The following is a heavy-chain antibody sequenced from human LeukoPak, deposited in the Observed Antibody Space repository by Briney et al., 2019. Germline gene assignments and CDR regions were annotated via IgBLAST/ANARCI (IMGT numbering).Heavy chain of an antibody. D-gene: IGHD4-17*01. CDR3: ARDSTTVTLPFFDY. Sequence: SETLSLTCAVSGGSFSGYYWSWIRQPPGKGLEWIGEINHSGSTNYNPSLKGRITISVDTSKNQFSLKLSSVTAADTAVYYCARDSTTVTLPFFDYWGQGTLVTVSS. CDR2: INHSGST. CDR1: GGSFSGYY. V-gene: IGHV4-34*01. J-gene: IGHJ4*02.